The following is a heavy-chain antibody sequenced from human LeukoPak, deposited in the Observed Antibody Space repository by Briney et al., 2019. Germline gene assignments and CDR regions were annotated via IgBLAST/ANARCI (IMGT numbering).Heavy chain of an antibody. CDR2: ISAYNGNT. CDR1: GGTFSSYA. J-gene: IGHJ5*02. Sequence: ASVKVSCKASGGTFSSYAISWVRQAPGQGLEWMGWISAYNGNTNYAQKLQGRVTMTTDTSTSTAYMELRSLRSDDTAVYYCARGVITMVRGVIGYWFDPWGQGTLVTVSS. CDR3: ARGVITMVRGVIGYWFDP. V-gene: IGHV1-18*01. D-gene: IGHD3-10*01.